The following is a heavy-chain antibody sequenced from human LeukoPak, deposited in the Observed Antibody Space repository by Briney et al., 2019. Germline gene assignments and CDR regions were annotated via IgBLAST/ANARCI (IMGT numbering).Heavy chain of an antibody. Sequence: ASVTVSCKASGYTFTSYGISWVRQAPGQGLEWMGWISAYNGNTNYAQKLQGRVTMTTDTSTSTAYMELRSLRSDDTAVYYCARAAKKWELFNDFDYWGQGTLVTVSS. CDR1: GYTFTSYG. J-gene: IGHJ4*02. D-gene: IGHD1-26*01. CDR3: ARAAKKWELFNDFDY. CDR2: ISAYNGNT. V-gene: IGHV1-18*01.